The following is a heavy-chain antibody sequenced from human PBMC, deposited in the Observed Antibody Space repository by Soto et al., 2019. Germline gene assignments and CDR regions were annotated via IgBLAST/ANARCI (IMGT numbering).Heavy chain of an antibody. CDR3: ARILKGWSVPNGHFDY. J-gene: IGHJ4*02. Sequence: GSGPTLVNPTETLTLTCTVSGFSLSNARMGVSWIRQPPGKALEWLAHIFSNDEKSYSTSLKSRLTISKDTSKSQVVLTMTNMDPVDTATYYCARILKGWSVPNGHFDYWGQGTLVTVSS. CDR2: IFSNDEK. V-gene: IGHV2-26*01. D-gene: IGHD2-15*01. CDR1: GFSLSNARMG.